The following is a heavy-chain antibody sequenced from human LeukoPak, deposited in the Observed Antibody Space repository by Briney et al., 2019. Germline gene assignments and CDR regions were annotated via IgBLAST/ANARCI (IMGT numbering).Heavy chain of an antibody. D-gene: IGHD6-6*01. CDR1: GFTFSDHY. Sequence: GGSLRLSCTASGFTFSDHYMDWVRQTPGKGLEWIGRSRDKGHSYTTEYAASVKGRFTISRDVSKNSLYVQMNSLRTEDTAVYFCARGIAVRPYYYFGMDVWGQGTTVTVSS. CDR3: ARGIAVRPYYYFGMDV. V-gene: IGHV3-72*01. J-gene: IGHJ6*02. CDR2: SRDKGHSYTT.